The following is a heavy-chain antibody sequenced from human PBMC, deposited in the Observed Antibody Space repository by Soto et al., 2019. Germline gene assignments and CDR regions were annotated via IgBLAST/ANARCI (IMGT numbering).Heavy chain of an antibody. Sequence: SETLSLTCTVSGGSISSYYWSWIRQPPGKGLEWIGYIYYSGSTNYNPSLKSRVTISVDTSKNQFSLKLSSVTAADTAVYYCAREERELLWFGELYWFDPWGQGTLVTVSS. D-gene: IGHD3-10*01. J-gene: IGHJ5*02. CDR1: GGSISSYY. CDR2: IYYSGST. CDR3: AREERELLWFGELYWFDP. V-gene: IGHV4-59*01.